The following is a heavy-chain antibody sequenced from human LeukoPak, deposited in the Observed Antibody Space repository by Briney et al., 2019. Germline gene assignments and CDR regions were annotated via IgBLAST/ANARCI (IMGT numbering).Heavy chain of an antibody. CDR2: IKSKTDGGTT. CDR1: GFTFSNAW. CDR3: TTLYYYDSSGYPQGFY. Sequence: GGSLRLSCAASGFTFSNAWMSWVRQAPGKGLEWVGRIKSKTDGGTTDYAAPVKGRSTISRDDSKNTLYLQMNSLKTEDTAVYYCTTLYYYDSSGYPQGFYWGQGTLVTVSS. V-gene: IGHV3-15*01. J-gene: IGHJ4*02. D-gene: IGHD3-22*01.